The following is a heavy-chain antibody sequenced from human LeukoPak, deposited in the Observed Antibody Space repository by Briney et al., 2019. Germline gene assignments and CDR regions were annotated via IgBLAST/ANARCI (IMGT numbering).Heavy chain of an antibody. Sequence: SETLSLTCTVSGGSISSYYWSWIRQPAGKGLEWIGRIYTSGSTNYNPSLKSRVTMSVDTSKNQFSLKLSTVTAADTAVYYCARTSMEGGTARSLDYWGQGTLVTVSS. J-gene: IGHJ4*02. CDR3: ARTSMEGGTARSLDY. D-gene: IGHD1-1*01. CDR2: IYTSGST. CDR1: GGSISSYY. V-gene: IGHV4-4*07.